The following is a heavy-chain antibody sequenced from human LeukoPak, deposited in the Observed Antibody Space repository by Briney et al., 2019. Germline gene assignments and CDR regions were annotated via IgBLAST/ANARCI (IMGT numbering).Heavy chain of an antibody. CDR1: GCTFSSYG. V-gene: IGHV3-33*06. Sequence: GGSLRLSCAASGCTFSSYGMHWVRQAPGKGLEWVAVIWYDGSNKYYADSVKGRFTISRDNSKNTLYLQMNSLRAEDTAVYYCAKDRRQLVPTRFDPWGQGTLVTVSS. J-gene: IGHJ5*02. D-gene: IGHD6-13*01. CDR3: AKDRRQLVPTRFDP. CDR2: IWYDGSNK.